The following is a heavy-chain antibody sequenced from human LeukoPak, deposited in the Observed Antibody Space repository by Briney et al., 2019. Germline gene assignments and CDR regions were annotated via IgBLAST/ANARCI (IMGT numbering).Heavy chain of an antibody. Sequence: GASVKVSCKASGYTFSGYYLHWVRQAPGQGLEWMGIINPSGGSTSYAQKFQGRVTMTRDMSTSTVYMELSSLRSEDTAVYYCARPYGSGSYYNVRGLLFYWGQGTLVTVSS. CDR2: INPSGGST. CDR1: GYTFSGYY. V-gene: IGHV1-46*01. J-gene: IGHJ4*02. D-gene: IGHD3-10*01. CDR3: ARPYGSGSYYNVRGLLFY.